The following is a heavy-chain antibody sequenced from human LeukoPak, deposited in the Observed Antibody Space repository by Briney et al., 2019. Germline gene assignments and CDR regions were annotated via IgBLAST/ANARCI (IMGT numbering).Heavy chain of an antibody. V-gene: IGHV1-18*01. J-gene: IGHJ4*02. CDR2: ISAYNGNT. Sequence: ASVKVSCKASGYTFTSYGISWVRQAPGQGLEWMGWISAYNGNTNYAQKLQGRVTMTTDTSTSTAYMELRSLRSDDTAVYYCARSSQLSLCSNIAEEFDYWGQGTLVTVSS. CDR1: GYTFTSYG. CDR3: ARSSQLSLCSNIAEEFDY. D-gene: IGHD5-18*01.